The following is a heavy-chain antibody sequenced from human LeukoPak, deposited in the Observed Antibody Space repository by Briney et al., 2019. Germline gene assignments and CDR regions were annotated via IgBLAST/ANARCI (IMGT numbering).Heavy chain of an antibody. CDR2: ISSSSSYI. CDR1: GFTFSSYS. D-gene: IGHD3-9*01. V-gene: IGHV3-21*01. CDR3: VRALTGYYAVGY. Sequence: PGGSLRLSCAASGFTFSSYSMNWVRQAPGKGLEWVSSISSSSSYIYYADSVKGRFTISRDNAKNSLYLQMNSLRAEDTAVYYCVRALTGYYAVGYWGQGTLVTVSS. J-gene: IGHJ4*02.